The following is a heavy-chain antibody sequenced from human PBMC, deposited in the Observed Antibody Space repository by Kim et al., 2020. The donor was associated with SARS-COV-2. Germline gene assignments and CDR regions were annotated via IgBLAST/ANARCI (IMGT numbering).Heavy chain of an antibody. D-gene: IGHD4-17*01. V-gene: IGHV1-69*13. J-gene: IGHJ3*02. CDR1: GGTFSSYA. CDR3: ASPHDYGDYVTKNNAFDI. CDR2: IIPIFGTA. Sequence: SVKVSCKASGGTFSSYAISWVRQAPGQGLEWMGGIIPIFGTANYAQKFQGRVTITADESTSTAYMELSSLRSEDTAVYYCASPHDYGDYVTKNNAFDIWGQGTMVTVSS.